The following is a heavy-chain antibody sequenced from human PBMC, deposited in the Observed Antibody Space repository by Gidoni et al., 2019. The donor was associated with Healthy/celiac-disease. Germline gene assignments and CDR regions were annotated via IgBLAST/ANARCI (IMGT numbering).Heavy chain of an antibody. CDR3: ARDVGTGTTLGDY. CDR2: IWYDGSNK. J-gene: IGHJ4*02. D-gene: IGHD1-7*01. Sequence: WVAVIWYDGSNKYYADSVKGRFTISRDNSKNTLYLQMNSLRAEDTDVYYCARDVGTGTTLGDYWGQGTLVTVSS. V-gene: IGHV3-33*01.